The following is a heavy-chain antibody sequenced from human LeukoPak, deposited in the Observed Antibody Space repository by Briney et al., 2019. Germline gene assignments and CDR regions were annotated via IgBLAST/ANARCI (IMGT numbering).Heavy chain of an antibody. CDR2: ISYDGSNK. D-gene: IGHD3-22*01. J-gene: IGHJ4*02. Sequence: GRSLRLSCAASGFTFSSYAMHWVRQAPGKGLEWVAVISYDGSNKYYADSVKGRFTISRDNSKNTLYLQMNSLRAEDTAVYYCARDLVRSSGYYYVGEYFDYWGQGTLVTVSS. CDR1: GFTFSSYA. CDR3: ARDLVRSSGYYYVGEYFDY. V-gene: IGHV3-30*04.